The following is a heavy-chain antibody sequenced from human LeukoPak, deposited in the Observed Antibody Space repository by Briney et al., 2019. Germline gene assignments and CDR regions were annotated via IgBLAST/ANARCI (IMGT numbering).Heavy chain of an antibody. Sequence: SQTLSLTCAISGDSVSSNSAAWNWIRQSPSRGLEWLGRTYYRSKWYNDYAVSVKSRITINPDTSKNQFSLNLKSVTPEDTAVYYCAKSPKERSGWNFDYWGQGTLVTVSS. CDR1: GDSVSSNSAA. CDR2: TYYRSKWYN. D-gene: IGHD6-19*01. J-gene: IGHJ4*02. V-gene: IGHV6-1*01. CDR3: AKSPKERSGWNFDY.